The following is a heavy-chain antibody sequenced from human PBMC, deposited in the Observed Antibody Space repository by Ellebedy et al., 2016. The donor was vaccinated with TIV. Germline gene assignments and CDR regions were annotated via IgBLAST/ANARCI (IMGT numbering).Heavy chain of an antibody. Sequence: ASVKVSXXASGYTFTSYGISWVRQAPGQGLEWMGWISAYNGNTNYAQKLQGRVTMTTDTSTSTAYMELRSLRSDDTAVYYCATVGSYCGGDCYGNWGQGTLVTVSS. CDR2: ISAYNGNT. V-gene: IGHV1-18*01. D-gene: IGHD2-21*02. J-gene: IGHJ4*02. CDR3: ATVGSYCGGDCYGN. CDR1: GYTFTSYG.